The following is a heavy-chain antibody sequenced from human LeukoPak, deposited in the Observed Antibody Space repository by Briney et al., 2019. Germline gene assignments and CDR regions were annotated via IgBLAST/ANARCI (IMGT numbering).Heavy chain of an antibody. CDR3: ATLPRGPTGYVGYGGEDY. J-gene: IGHJ4*02. CDR2: ITGSGGST. D-gene: IGHD5-12*01. Sequence: GSLRLSCAASGFTFGIYAMTWVRQAPGKGLQWVSAITGSGGSTYYADSVKGRFTISRDNSKNTLYLRMNGLRAEDTAVYYCATLPRGPTGYVGYGGEDYWGQGTLVTVSS. CDR1: GFTFGIYA. V-gene: IGHV3-23*01.